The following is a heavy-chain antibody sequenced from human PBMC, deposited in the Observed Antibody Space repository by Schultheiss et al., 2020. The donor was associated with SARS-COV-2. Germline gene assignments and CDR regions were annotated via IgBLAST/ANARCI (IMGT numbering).Heavy chain of an antibody. CDR3: AKDRRWQWLVGGWFDP. J-gene: IGHJ5*02. Sequence: GGSLRLSCAASGFTFSSYSMNWVRQAPGKGLEWVSSISSSSSYIYYADSVKGRFTISRDNAKNSLYLQMNSLRAEDTAVYYCAKDRRWQWLVGGWFDPWGQGTLVTVSS. V-gene: IGHV3-21*04. CDR2: ISSSSSYI. CDR1: GFTFSSYS. D-gene: IGHD6-19*01.